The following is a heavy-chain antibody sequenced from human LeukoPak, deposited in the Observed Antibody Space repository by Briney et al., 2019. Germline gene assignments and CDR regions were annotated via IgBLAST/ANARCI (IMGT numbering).Heavy chain of an antibody. CDR3: ARPRSVLYGMDV. Sequence: GGSLRLSCAAFGFILNTYEINWVRQAPGKGREWVSYSRSSGSRIYYADYEKGRFTISRDNAKTSLYLHMNSLRAEDTAIYYSARPRSVLYGMDVWGQGTTVIVSS. J-gene: IGHJ6*02. V-gene: IGHV3-48*03. CDR1: GFILNTYE. CDR2: SRSSGSRI.